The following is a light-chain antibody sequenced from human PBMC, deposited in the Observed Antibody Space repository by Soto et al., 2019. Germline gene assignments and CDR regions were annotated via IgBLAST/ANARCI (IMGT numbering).Light chain of an antibody. CDR3: QTWGTGPLV. CDR2: LNSDGSH. CDR1: SGHTTYA. V-gene: IGLV4-69*01. J-gene: IGLJ2*01. Sequence: QPVLTQSPSAFASLGASVKLTCTLSSGHTTYAIAWHQQQPEKGPRYLMNLNSDGSHSKGDGIPDRFSGSSSGAERYLTISSLQSEDEADYYCQTWGTGPLVFGGGTKLTVL.